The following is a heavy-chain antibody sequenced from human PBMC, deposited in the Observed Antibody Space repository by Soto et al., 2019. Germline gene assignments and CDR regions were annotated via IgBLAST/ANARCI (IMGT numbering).Heavy chain of an antibody. CDR2: IYYSGST. CDR3: ARARPDDFWSGYLDY. Sequence: SETLSLTCTVSGGSISSYYWSWIRQPPGKGLEWIGYIYYSGSTNYNPSLKSRVTISVDTSKNQFSLKLSSVTAADTAVYYCARARPDDFWSGYLDYWGQGTLVTVSS. V-gene: IGHV4-59*01. D-gene: IGHD3-3*01. J-gene: IGHJ4*02. CDR1: GGSISSYY.